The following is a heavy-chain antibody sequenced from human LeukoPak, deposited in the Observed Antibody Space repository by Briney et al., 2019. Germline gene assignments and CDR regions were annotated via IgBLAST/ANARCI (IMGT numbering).Heavy chain of an antibody. CDR3: ACSYYDILTGYSTDY. J-gene: IGHJ4*02. CDR2: IDWDDDK. D-gene: IGHD3-9*01. Sequence: RGSGPTLVNPTQTLTLTCTFSGFSLSTSGMCVSWIRQPPGKALEWLARIDWDDDKYYSTSLKTRLTISKDTSKNQVVLTMTNMDPVDTATYYCACSYYDILTGYSTDYWGQGTLVTVSS. V-gene: IGHV2-70*11. CDR1: GFSLSTSGMC.